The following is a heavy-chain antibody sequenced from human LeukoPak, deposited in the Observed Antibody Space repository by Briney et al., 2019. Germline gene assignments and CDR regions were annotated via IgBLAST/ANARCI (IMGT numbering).Heavy chain of an antibody. CDR3: ARAPSNYYGSGSYYIIGPYYYYYMDV. J-gene: IGHJ6*03. V-gene: IGHV4-34*01. CDR2: INHSGST. CDR1: GGSFSGYY. Sequence: WETLSLTCAVYGGSFSGYYWSWIRQPPGKGLEWIGEINHSGSTNYNPSLKSRVTISVDTSKNQFSLKLSSVTAADTAVYYCARAPSNYYGSGSYYIIGPYYYYYMDVWGKGTTVTVSS. D-gene: IGHD3-10*01.